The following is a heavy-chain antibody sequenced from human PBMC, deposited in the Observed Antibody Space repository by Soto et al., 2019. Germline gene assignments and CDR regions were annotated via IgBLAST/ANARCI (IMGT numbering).Heavy chain of an antibody. Sequence: GGSLRLSCAASGFTFSSYGMHWVRQAPGKGLEWVAVISYDGSNKYYADSVKGRFTISRDNSKNTLYLQMNSLRAEDTAVYYCAKDRYSSGSFYFDSWGQGTLVTVSS. CDR1: GFTFSSYG. V-gene: IGHV3-30*18. CDR2: ISYDGSNK. J-gene: IGHJ4*02. D-gene: IGHD6-19*01. CDR3: AKDRYSSGSFYFDS.